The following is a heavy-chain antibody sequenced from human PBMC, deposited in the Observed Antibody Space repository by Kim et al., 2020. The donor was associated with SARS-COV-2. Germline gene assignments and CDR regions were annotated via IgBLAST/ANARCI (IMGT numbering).Heavy chain of an antibody. CDR3: AREGEYYDYVWGSYLNRIGYYYGMDV. J-gene: IGHJ6*02. V-gene: IGHV3-21*01. Sequence: GGSLRLSCAASGFTFSSYSMNWVRQAPGKGLEWVSSISSSSSYIYYADSVKGRFTISRDNAKNSLYLQMNSLRAEDTAVYYCAREGEYYDYVWGSYLNRIGYYYGMDVWGQGTTVTVSS. CDR1: GFTFSSYS. CDR2: ISSSSSYI. D-gene: IGHD3-16*02.